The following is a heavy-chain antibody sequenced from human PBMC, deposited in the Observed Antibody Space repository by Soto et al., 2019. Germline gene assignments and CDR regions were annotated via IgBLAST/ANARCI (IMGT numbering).Heavy chain of an antibody. CDR1: GFTFSSYA. CDR3: AKAGIADYYFDY. J-gene: IGHJ4*02. V-gene: IGHV3-23*01. D-gene: IGHD6-13*01. Sequence: EVQLLESGGGLVQPGGSLRLSCAASGFTFSSYAMSWVRQAPGKGLEWVSAISGSGGSTYYADSVKGRFTISRDNSKNTLYLQMTSLRAEDTAVYYCAKAGIADYYFDYWGQGTLVTVSS. CDR2: ISGSGGST.